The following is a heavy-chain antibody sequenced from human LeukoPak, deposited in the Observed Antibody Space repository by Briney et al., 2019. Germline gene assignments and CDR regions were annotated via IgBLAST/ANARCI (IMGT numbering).Heavy chain of an antibody. V-gene: IGHV3-21*01. CDR3: ASYYDFWSGYYSFSPMDV. CDR2: ISNSSSYI. D-gene: IGHD3-3*01. CDR1: GFTFSSYS. Sequence: GGSLRLSCAASGFTFSSYSMNWVRQAPGKGLEWVSSISNSSSYIYYADSVKGRFTISRDNAKNSLYLQMNSLRAEDTAVYYCASYYDFWSGYYSFSPMDVWGKGTTVTVSS. J-gene: IGHJ6*03.